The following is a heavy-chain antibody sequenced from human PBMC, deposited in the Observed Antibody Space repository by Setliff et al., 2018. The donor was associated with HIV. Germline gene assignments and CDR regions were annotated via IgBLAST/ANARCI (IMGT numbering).Heavy chain of an antibody. D-gene: IGHD3-10*01. CDR1: GGSFSGYY. CDR3: ARIGRRGVTTPYYFDY. V-gene: IGHV4-34*01. CDR2: INHSGST. J-gene: IGHJ4*02. Sequence: SETLSLTCAVYGGSFSGYYWSWIRQPPGKGLEWIGEINHSGSTNYNPSLKSRVTISVDTSKNQFSLKLSSVTAADTAVYYCARIGRRGVTTPYYFDYWGQGTLVTVTS.